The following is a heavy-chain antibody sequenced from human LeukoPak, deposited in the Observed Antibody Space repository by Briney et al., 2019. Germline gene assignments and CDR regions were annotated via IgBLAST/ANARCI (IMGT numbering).Heavy chain of an antibody. CDR3: ARRRQYNWNDGNWFDP. CDR1: GGSLSSSSSY. J-gene: IGHJ5*02. D-gene: IGHD1-20*01. Sequence: SETLSLTCSVSGGSLSSSSSYWGWIRQPPGKGLEWIGNIYFSGSTYYNPSLKSRVTISVDTSKNQFSLKLTSVTAADTAVYYCARRRQYNWNDGNWFDPWGQGTLVTVSS. V-gene: IGHV4-39*01. CDR2: IYFSGST.